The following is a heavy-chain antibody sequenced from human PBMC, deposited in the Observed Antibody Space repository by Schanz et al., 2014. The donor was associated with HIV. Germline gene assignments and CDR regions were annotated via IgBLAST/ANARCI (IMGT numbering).Heavy chain of an antibody. Sequence: QVQLLQSGAEVQKPGSSVKVSCKASGGSFSNYAISWVRQAPGQGLEWMGGIVPVLAVANYAQKFQGRVTMTRDTSTSTVYMDLSSLRSEDTAVYYCARGRYWNGDYWGQGTLVTVSS. J-gene: IGHJ4*02. CDR2: IVPVLAVA. CDR1: GGSFSNYA. CDR3: ARGRYWNGDY. D-gene: IGHD1-1*01. V-gene: IGHV1-69*09.